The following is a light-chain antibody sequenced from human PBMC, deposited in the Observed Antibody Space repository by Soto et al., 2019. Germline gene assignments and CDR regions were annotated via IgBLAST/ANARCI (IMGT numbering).Light chain of an antibody. J-gene: IGLJ2*01. CDR2: EVS. V-gene: IGLV2-14*01. Sequence: QSALTQPASVSGSPGQSITISCTGTSSDVGAYTYVSWYQQHPGKAPKLMIFEVSPRPSGVSNRFSGSKSGNTASLTISGLQAEDEADDYCSSYTTSNTLVFGGGTKLTAL. CDR3: SSYTTSNTLV. CDR1: SSDVGAYTY.